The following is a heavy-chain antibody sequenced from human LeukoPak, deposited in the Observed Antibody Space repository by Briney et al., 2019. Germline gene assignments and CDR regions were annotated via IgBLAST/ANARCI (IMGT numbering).Heavy chain of an antibody. CDR1: GYTFTTYW. D-gene: IGHD3-22*01. Sequence: GESLKISCQGSGYTFTTYWIAWVRQMPGKGLEWMGIIYPGDSDTRYSPSFRGQVTISADKSINTAYLQWSSLKASDTAMFYCARRGVDREFFDYWGRGTLVTVSS. CDR2: IYPGDSDT. J-gene: IGHJ4*02. CDR3: ARRGVDREFFDY. V-gene: IGHV5-51*01.